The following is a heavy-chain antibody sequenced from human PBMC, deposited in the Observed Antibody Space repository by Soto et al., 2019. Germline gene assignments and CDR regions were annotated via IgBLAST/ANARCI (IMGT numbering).Heavy chain of an antibody. CDR1: GFTFSSYS. D-gene: IGHD6-19*01. CDR3: ARSSPQQWLAKVYFEY. Sequence: GSLRLSCAASGFTFSSYSMNWVRQAPGKGLEWVSSISSSSSYIYYADSVKGRSTISRDNAKNSLYLQMNSLRAEDTAVYYCARSSPQQWLAKVYFEYWGQGTLVTVSS. J-gene: IGHJ4*02. CDR2: ISSSSSYI. V-gene: IGHV3-21*01.